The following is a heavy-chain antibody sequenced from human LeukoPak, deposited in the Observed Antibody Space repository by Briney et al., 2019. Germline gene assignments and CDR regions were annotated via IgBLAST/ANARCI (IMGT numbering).Heavy chain of an antibody. CDR3: AKVWGSSSLYYFDY. V-gene: IGHV3-23*01. CDR1: GFTFSSYG. Sequence: PGGSLRLSCAASGFTFSSYGMSWVRQAPGKGLEWVSVVTGNAGSTYHADTVKGRFTISRDTSKNMLYLQMNSPRAEDTAVYYCAKVWGSSSLYYFDYWGQGILVTVS. J-gene: IGHJ4*02. D-gene: IGHD6-13*01. CDR2: VTGNAGST.